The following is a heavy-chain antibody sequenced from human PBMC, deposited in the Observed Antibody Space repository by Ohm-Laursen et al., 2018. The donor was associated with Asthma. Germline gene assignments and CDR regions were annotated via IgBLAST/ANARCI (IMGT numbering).Heavy chain of an antibody. Sequence: GSLRLSCAASGDTFNIFGNSWMAWVRQAPGKGLEWLAKMPPVGGAPVYVDSVKGRFTISRDNAKSSLYLQLNSLRAEDTAIYYCATEAWWRSDYWGQGSLVTVSS. CDR2: MPPVGGAP. V-gene: IGHV3-7*02. D-gene: IGHD2-8*02. CDR3: ATEAWWRSDY. J-gene: IGHJ4*02. CDR1: GDTFNIFGNSW.